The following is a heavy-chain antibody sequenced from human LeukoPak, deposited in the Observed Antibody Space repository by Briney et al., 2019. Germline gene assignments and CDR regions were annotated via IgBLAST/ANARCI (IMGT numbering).Heavy chain of an antibody. CDR1: GFTFRDAG. CDR2: IKQDGSEK. CDR3: ARGFCIGVSCHSSYFDY. J-gene: IGHJ4*02. V-gene: IGHV3-7*01. D-gene: IGHD2-15*01. Sequence: GGSLRLSCAASGFTFRDAGMSWVRQAPGKGLEWVANIKQDGSEKYYVDSVEGRFTFSRDNAKNSLYLQMNSLRVEDTAVYYCARGFCIGVSCHSSYFDYWGQGALVTVSS.